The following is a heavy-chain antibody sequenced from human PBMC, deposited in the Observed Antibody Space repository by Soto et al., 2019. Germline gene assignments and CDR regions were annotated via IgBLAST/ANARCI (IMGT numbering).Heavy chain of an antibody. V-gene: IGHV4-59*01. D-gene: IGHD3-10*01. Sequence: PSETLSLTCTVSGGSISSYYWSWIRQPPGKGLEWIGYIYYSGSTNYNPSLKSRVTISVDTSKNQFSLKLSSVTAADTAVYYCAREKDGSGSYYKSRSYSYMDVWGKGTTVTVSS. J-gene: IGHJ6*03. CDR1: GGSISSYY. CDR3: AREKDGSGSYYKSRSYSYMDV. CDR2: IYYSGST.